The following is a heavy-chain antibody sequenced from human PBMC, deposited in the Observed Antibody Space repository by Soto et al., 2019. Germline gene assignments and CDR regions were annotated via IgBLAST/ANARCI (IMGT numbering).Heavy chain of an antibody. CDR1: GGTFSNYA. D-gene: IGHD2-2*01. V-gene: IGHV1-69*01. J-gene: IGHJ6*02. CDR2: IIPIVGTG. Sequence: QVQLVQSGAEVRKPGSSVTVSCKASGGTFSNYAISWVRQAPGQGLGWMGGIIPIVGTGSYAQKFQGRVTITADEPTTTDYMELSSLRFEDTAVYYCARVVILVPTASTHYYYHMDVWGPGTTVTVSS. CDR3: ARVVILVPTASTHYYYHMDV.